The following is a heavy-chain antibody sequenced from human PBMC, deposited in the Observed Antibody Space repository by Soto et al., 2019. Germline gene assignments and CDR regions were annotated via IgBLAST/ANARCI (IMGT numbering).Heavy chain of an antibody. V-gene: IGHV3-23*03. CDR2: ILSDYNT. CDR3: TRRTSGYFGY. Sequence: EVRLLESGGGLVQPGGSLTLSCAASGFTFSDYTMSWVRQAPGKVLESISVILSDYNTYYAGSVRGRFTISRDNSKNTLYLEMNSLRAEDTAVSRCTRRTSGYFGYWGQGALVTVSS. D-gene: IGHD6-19*01. J-gene: IGHJ4*02. CDR1: GFTFSDYT.